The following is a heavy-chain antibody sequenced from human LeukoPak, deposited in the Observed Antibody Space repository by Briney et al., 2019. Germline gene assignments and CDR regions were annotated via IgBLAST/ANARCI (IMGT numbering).Heavy chain of an antibody. J-gene: IGHJ4*02. CDR3: AAGDYSNYVNY. D-gene: IGHD4-4*01. CDR1: GFTFSSYG. Sequence: GGSLRLSCAASGFTFSSYGMHWVRQAPGKGLEWVAVIWYDGSNKYYADSVKGRFTISRDNSKNTLYLQMNSLRAEDTAVYYCAAGDYSNYVNYWGQGTLVTVSS. V-gene: IGHV3-30*02. CDR2: IWYDGSNK.